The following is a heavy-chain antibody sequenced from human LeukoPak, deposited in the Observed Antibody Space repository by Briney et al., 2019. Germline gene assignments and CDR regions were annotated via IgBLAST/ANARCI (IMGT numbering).Heavy chain of an antibody. J-gene: IGHJ4*01. CDR3: ARDSRLPDSGWYGNYFDY. V-gene: IGHV3-53*01. CDR2: IYTGGTT. Sequence: GGSLRLSCAASGFTVSNNYMSWVRQAPGKGLEWVSAIYTGGTTYYAESVKGRFTISRDNSKNTLYLQMNSLRAEDTAVYYCARDSRLPDSGWYGNYFDYWGHGTLVTVSS. CDR1: GFTVSNNY. D-gene: IGHD6-19*01.